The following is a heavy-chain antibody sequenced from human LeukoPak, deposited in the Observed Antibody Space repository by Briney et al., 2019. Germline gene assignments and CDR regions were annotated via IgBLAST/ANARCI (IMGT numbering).Heavy chain of an antibody. Sequence: SETLSLTCSVSGGSISNYYWSWLRQPPGKGLEWIGYIYYSGSTNYNPSLKSRVTISVDTSKNQFSLKLSSVIAADTAVYYCARVVSGYANFDYWGQGTLVTVSS. V-gene: IGHV4-59*01. J-gene: IGHJ4*02. CDR1: GGSISNYY. CDR2: IYYSGST. D-gene: IGHD5-12*01. CDR3: ARVVSGYANFDY.